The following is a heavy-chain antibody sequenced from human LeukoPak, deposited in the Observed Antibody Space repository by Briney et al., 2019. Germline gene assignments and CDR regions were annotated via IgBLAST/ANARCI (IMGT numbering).Heavy chain of an antibody. CDR1: GYSFTSGHY. Sequence: SETLSLTCSVSGYSFTSGHYWGWIRQPPGKGLEWIANIYHTGSAHYNPSLKSRVTISVDTSKNQFSLKLSSVTAADTAVYYCARYCTSTTCILRGFDYRGQGTLVTVSS. CDR2: IYHTGSA. D-gene: IGHD2-2*01. CDR3: ARYCTSTTCILRGFDY. J-gene: IGHJ4*02. V-gene: IGHV4-38-2*01.